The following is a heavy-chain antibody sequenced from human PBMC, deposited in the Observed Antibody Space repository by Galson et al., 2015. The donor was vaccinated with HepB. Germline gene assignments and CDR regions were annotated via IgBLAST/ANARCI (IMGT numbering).Heavy chain of an antibody. CDR2: IDWDDDK. Sequence: PALVKPTQPLTLTCTFSGFSLSTSGMCVSWIRQPPGKALEWLARIDWDDDKYYSTSLKTRLTISKDTSKNQVVLTMTNMDPVDTATYYCARITWDSGSYENAFDIWGQGTMVTVSS. J-gene: IGHJ3*02. CDR1: GFSLSTSGMC. CDR3: ARITWDSGSYENAFDI. V-gene: IGHV2-70*11. D-gene: IGHD1-26*01.